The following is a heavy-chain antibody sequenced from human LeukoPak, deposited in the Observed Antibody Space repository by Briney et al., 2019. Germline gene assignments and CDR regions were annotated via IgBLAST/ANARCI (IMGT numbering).Heavy chain of an antibody. CDR2: IYHSGST. CDR3: ARMEGMGYYYDPCDI. J-gene: IGHJ3*02. D-gene: IGHD3-22*01. Sequence: SETLSLTCTVSGGSISSGGYYWSWIRQPPGKGLEWIGYIYHSGSTYYNPSLKSRVTISVDRSKNQFSLKLSSVTAADTAVYYCARMEGMGYYYDPCDIWGQGTMVTVSS. V-gene: IGHV4-30-2*01. CDR1: GGSISSGGYY.